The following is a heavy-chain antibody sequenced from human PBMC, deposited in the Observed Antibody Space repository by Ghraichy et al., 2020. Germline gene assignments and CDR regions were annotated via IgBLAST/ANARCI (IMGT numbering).Heavy chain of an antibody. V-gene: IGHV3-30*18. D-gene: IGHD4-17*01. CDR2: ISYDGSNK. CDR3: AKGTTDYYYGMDV. J-gene: IGHJ6*02. CDR1: GFTFSSYG. Sequence: GESLNISCAASGFTFSSYGMHWVRQAPGKGLEWVAVISYDGSNKYYADSVKGRFTISRDNSKNTLYLQMNSLRAEDTAVYYCAKGTTDYYYGMDVWGQGTTVTVSS.